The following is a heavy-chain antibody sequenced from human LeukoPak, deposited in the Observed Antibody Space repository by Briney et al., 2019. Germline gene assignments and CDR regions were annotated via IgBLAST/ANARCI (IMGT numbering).Heavy chain of an antibody. D-gene: IGHD5-18*01. CDR3: ARSGGGYTATILGYFFDY. CDR1: GGSVMSYY. Sequence: SETLSLTCSVSGGSVMSYYWSWIRQPPGKGLEWLGYTYSNGSTNFHPSLKSRLTISVDTSKNQISLKSTSVTVADTAVYYCARSGGGYTATILGYFFDYWGQGALVTVSS. V-gene: IGHV4-59*02. J-gene: IGHJ4*02. CDR2: TYSNGST.